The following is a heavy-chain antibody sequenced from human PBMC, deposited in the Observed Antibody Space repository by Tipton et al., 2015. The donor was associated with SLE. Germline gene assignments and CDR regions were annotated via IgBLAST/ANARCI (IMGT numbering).Heavy chain of an antibody. CDR1: GGSISSYY. Sequence: TLSLTCTVSGGSISSYYWSWIRQPPGKGLEWIGYIYYSGSTNYNPSLKSRVTISVDTSKNQFSLKLSSVTAADTAVYYCARGNGWSYYYYGMDVWGQGTTVTASS. V-gene: IGHV4-59*01. J-gene: IGHJ6*02. CDR2: IYYSGST. D-gene: IGHD6-19*01. CDR3: ARGNGWSYYYYGMDV.